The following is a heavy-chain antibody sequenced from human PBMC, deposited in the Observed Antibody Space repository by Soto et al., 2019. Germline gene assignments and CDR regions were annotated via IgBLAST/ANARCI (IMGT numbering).Heavy chain of an antibody. CDR3: AKDQSGYGWVDFDY. V-gene: IGHV3-23*01. Sequence: GGSLRLSFAASGFTFSSYAMSWVRQAPGKGLEWVSAISGSGGSTYYADSVKGRFTISRDNSKNTLYLQMNSLRAEDTAVYYCAKDQSGYGWVDFDYWGQGTLVTVSS. J-gene: IGHJ4*02. CDR1: GFTFSSYA. CDR2: ISGSGGST. D-gene: IGHD5-12*01.